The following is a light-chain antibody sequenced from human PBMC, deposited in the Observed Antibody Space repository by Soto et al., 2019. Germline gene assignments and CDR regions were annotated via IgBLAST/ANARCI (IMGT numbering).Light chain of an antibody. CDR2: EVN. CDR3: TLFTVSGTFV. CDR1: SSDVDIYNR. V-gene: IGLV2-18*01. J-gene: IGLJ1*01. Sequence: QSALTQPPSVSGSPGQSVTISCTGTSSDVDIYNRVSWYQQPPGTAPRLMIFEVNNRPPGVPDRFSGSKSGNTASLIISGLQAEDEADYFCTLFTVSGTFVFGTGTKLTVL.